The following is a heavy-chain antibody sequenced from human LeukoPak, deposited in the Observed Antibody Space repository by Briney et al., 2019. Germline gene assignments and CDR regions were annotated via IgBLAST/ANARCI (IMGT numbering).Heavy chain of an antibody. CDR2: INPSGGST. V-gene: IGHV1-46*01. D-gene: IGHD1-26*01. Sequence: ASVKVSCKASGYTFTSYYMHWVRQAPGQGLEWMGIINPSGGSTSYAQKFQGRVTITADESTSTAYMELSSLRSEDTAVYYCASQSGATYAFDIWGQGTMVTVSS. J-gene: IGHJ3*02. CDR3: ASQSGATYAFDI. CDR1: GYTFTSYY.